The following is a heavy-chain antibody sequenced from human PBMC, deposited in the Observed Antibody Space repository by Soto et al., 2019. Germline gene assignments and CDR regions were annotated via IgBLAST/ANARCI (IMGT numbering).Heavy chain of an antibody. CDR1: GYSISSGYY. Sequence: SETLSLTCAVSGYSISSGYYWGWIRQPPGKGLEWIGSIYHSGSTYYNPSLKSRVTISVDTSKNQFSLKLSSVTAADTAVYYCARVRGYDFWSGPDTYGMDVWGQGNTVT. D-gene: IGHD3-3*01. CDR2: IYHSGST. CDR3: ARVRGYDFWSGPDTYGMDV. V-gene: IGHV4-38-2*01. J-gene: IGHJ6*02.